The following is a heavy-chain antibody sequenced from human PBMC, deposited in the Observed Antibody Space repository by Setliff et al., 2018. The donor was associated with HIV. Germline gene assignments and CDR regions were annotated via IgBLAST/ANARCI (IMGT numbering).Heavy chain of an antibody. D-gene: IGHD2-15*01. J-gene: IGHJ6*03. CDR1: GFTFSNYS. Sequence: GSLRLSCAASGFTFSNYSMNWVRQAPGKGLECVAYIISGSSTVYYADSVKGRFTVSRDNAKNSVYLEMNSLRAEDTAVYYCSRSQGIGNYYMDVWGTGTTVTVSS. V-gene: IGHV3-48*01. CDR2: IISGSSTV. CDR3: SRSQGIGNYYMDV.